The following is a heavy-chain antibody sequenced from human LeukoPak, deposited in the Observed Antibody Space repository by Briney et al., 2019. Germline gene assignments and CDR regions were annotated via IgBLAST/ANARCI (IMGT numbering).Heavy chain of an antibody. D-gene: IGHD2-2*01. CDR1: GGSFSGYY. Sequence: SETLSLTCAVYGGSFSGYYWSWIRQPPGKGLEWIGEINHSGSTNYNPSLKSRVTISVDTSKNQFSLKLSSVTAADTAVYYCARDLGKYCSSTSCLPDYWGQGTLVTVSS. V-gene: IGHV4-34*01. CDR3: ARDLGKYCSSTSCLPDY. J-gene: IGHJ4*02. CDR2: INHSGST.